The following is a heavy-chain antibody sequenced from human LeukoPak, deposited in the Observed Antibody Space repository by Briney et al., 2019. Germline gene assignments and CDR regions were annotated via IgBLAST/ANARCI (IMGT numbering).Heavy chain of an antibody. D-gene: IGHD4-17*01. CDR3: ARGTPVTATGYFQH. Sequence: ASATVSCKTSGYTFTNYGVYWVRQAPGQGLEWMGWISVYNGNTDYAQKLQGRVTMTTDTSTSTAYMNLRSLRSDDTAVYYCARGTPVTATGYFQHWGQGTLVTVSS. CDR1: GYTFTNYG. V-gene: IGHV1-18*01. CDR2: ISVYNGNT. J-gene: IGHJ1*01.